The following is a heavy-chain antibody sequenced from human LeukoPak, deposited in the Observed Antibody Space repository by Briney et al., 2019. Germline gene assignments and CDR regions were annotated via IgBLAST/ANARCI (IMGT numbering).Heavy chain of an antibody. CDR3: ARVSRYSSSWSSFDY. Sequence: ASVKVSCKASGYTFTGYYMHWVRQAPGQGLEWMGWINPNSGGTNYTQKFQGRVTMTRDTSISTAYIELSRLRSDDTAVYYCARVSRYSSSWSSFDYWGQGTLVTVSS. CDR2: INPNSGGT. J-gene: IGHJ4*02. D-gene: IGHD6-13*01. V-gene: IGHV1-2*02. CDR1: GYTFTGYY.